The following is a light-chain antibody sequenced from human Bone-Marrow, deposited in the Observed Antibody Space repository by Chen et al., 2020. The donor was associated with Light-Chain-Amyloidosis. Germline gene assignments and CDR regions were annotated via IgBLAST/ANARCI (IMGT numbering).Light chain of an antibody. Sequence: SYELTQPPSVSVAPGQTARITCSGDDLPTKYAYWYQQKPGQAPVLLVHRDTERPSGISARFSGSGSGTTATLTISGVEAEDEAAYHCRSAGSSGTYEVIIGGGTKLTVL. CDR3: RSAGSSGTYEVI. CDR1: DLPTKY. CDR2: RDT. V-gene: IGLV3-25*03. J-gene: IGLJ2*01.